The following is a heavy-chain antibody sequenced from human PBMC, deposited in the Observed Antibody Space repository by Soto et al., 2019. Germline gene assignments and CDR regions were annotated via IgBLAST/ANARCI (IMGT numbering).Heavy chain of an antibody. Sequence: PGESLKISCKGSGYSLTSYWIGWVRQMPGKGLEWMGIIYPGDSDTRYSPSFQGQVTISADKSISTAYLQWSSLKASDTAMYYCARSAVTPVSHWYFDLWGRGTLVTVSS. CDR2: IYPGDSDT. J-gene: IGHJ2*01. CDR3: ARSAVTPVSHWYFDL. D-gene: IGHD4-17*01. V-gene: IGHV5-51*01. CDR1: GYSLTSYW.